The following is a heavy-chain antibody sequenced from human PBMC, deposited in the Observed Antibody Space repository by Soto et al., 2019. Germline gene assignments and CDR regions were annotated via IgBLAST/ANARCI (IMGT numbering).Heavy chain of an antibody. CDR1: GFTFSSYA. D-gene: IGHD2-15*01. CDR2: ISGSGGST. V-gene: IGHV3-23*01. Sequence: EVQLLESGGGLVQPGGSLRLSCAASGFTFSSYAMSWVRQAPGKGLEGVSAISGSGGSTYYADSVKGRFTISSDNSKNTLYLQMNSLRAEDTAVYYCAKGECSGGSCLTGYYYYMDVWGKGTTVTVSS. J-gene: IGHJ6*03. CDR3: AKGECSGGSCLTGYYYYMDV.